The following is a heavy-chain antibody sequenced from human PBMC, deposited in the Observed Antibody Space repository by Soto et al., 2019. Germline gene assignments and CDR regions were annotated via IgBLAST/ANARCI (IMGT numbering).Heavy chain of an antibody. Sequence: QVQLVQSGAEVKKPGSSGKVSCKASGGTFSSYAISWVRQAPGHGLEWMGGIIPIFGTANYAQQLQGRVTITADEATTTAYMELSSLRSEDTAVYFCAGVYRGIASAQLHCFDYWGQGTLVTVSS. D-gene: IGHD6-25*01. CDR2: IIPIFGTA. CDR1: GGTFSSYA. J-gene: IGHJ4*02. CDR3: AGVYRGIASAQLHCFDY. V-gene: IGHV1-69*01.